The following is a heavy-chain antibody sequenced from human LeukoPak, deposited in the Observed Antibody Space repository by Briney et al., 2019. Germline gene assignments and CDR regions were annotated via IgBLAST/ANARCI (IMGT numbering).Heavy chain of an antibody. CDR3: ARDMAALATLIDY. V-gene: IGHV3-33*01. CDR2: IWYDGSNK. J-gene: IGHJ4*02. D-gene: IGHD5-24*01. CDR1: GFTLSSYG. Sequence: PGGSLRLSCAASGFTLSSYGMHWVRQAPGKGLEWVAVIWYDGSNKYYADSVKGRFTISRDNSKNTLYLQMNSLRAEDTAVYYCARDMAALATLIDYWGQGTLVTVSS.